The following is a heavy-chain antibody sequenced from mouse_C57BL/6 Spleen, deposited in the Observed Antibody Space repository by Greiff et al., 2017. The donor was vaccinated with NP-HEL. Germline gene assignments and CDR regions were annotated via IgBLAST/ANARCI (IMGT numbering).Heavy chain of an antibody. D-gene: IGHD1-1*01. CDR1: GFTFSDYG. CDR2: ISSGSSTI. CDR3: ATYYYGSSYLAWFAY. Sequence: EVQGVESGGGLVKPGGSLKLSCAASGFTFSDYGMHWVRQAPEKGLEWVAYISSGSSTIYYADTVKGRFTISRDNAKNTLFLQMTSLRSEDTAMYYCATYYYGSSYLAWFAYWGQGTLVTVSA. J-gene: IGHJ3*01. V-gene: IGHV5-17*01.